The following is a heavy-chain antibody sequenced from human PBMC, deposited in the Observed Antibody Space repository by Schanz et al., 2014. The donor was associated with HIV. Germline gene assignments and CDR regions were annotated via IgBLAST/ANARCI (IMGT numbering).Heavy chain of an antibody. CDR1: GGSFRGFY. D-gene: IGHD3-3*01. CDR2: INHSGNT. J-gene: IGHJ5*02. V-gene: IGHV4-34*01. CDR3: ARVSPYYDFSSGYYTVGWFDP. Sequence: QVLLHQWGAGLLKPSETLSLTCAVYGGSFRGFYWNWIRQAPGKGLEWIGEINHSGNTYKKPSLKSRVTKSMDTPKTKFSLNRGSVTAADTAVYYCARVSPYYDFSSGYYTVGWFDPWGRGTLVTVSS.